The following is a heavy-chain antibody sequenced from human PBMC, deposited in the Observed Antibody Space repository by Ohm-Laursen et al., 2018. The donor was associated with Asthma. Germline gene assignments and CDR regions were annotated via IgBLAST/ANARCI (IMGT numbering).Heavy chain of an antibody. CDR1: GGSVTSGGSY. V-gene: IGHV4-31*03. Sequence: SQTLSLTCTVSGGSVTSGGSYWTWIPQHPGWVLEWIGYISYSGSTYSNPSLKSRVTISVDTSNNQFSLKVSSVTAADTAVYYCARVQAVAGAYYYYGMDVWGQGTTVTVSS. CDR3: ARVQAVAGAYYYYGMDV. D-gene: IGHD6-19*01. CDR2: ISYSGST. J-gene: IGHJ6*02.